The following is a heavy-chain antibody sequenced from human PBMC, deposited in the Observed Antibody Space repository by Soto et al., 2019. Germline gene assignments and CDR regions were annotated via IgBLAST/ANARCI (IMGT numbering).Heavy chain of an antibody. V-gene: IGHV4-31*01. Sequence: QVQLQESGPGLVKPSQTLSLTCTVSGGFISSGGYYWSWIRQHPGKGLAWIGYIYYSWSTYYNPSLKRLVTMSVYMSNNQFSLELRFVIGADRAASYFARDESRLYCSRGSCYSLRYFDYWGEGTLVTVSS. CDR1: GGFISSGGYY. D-gene: IGHD2-15*01. CDR2: IYYSWST. J-gene: IGHJ4*02. CDR3: ARDESRLYCSRGSCYSLRYFDY.